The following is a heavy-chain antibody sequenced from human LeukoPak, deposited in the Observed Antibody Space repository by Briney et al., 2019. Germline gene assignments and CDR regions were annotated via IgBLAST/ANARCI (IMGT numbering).Heavy chain of an antibody. J-gene: IGHJ6*02. V-gene: IGHV4-30-2*01. CDR3: ASRPIVATHPYYYGMDV. Sequence: SQTLSLTCAVAAGSIGSGAYSWSWIRQTPGKGLEWIGHICHSANNYNNTSLKSRDTISVDTTKNQSSLKLSSVTAADTAVYYCASRPIVATHPYYYGMDVWGQGTTVTVSS. CDR1: AGSIGSGAYS. D-gene: IGHD5-12*01. CDR2: ICHSANN.